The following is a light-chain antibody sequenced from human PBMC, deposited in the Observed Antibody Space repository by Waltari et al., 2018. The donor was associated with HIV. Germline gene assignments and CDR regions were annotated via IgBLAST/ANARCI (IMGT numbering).Light chain of an antibody. Sequence: QSALTQPRSVSGSPGQSVTISCTETSRDVGGYNYVSWYQLRPGTAPKLIIYDINKRAAGVPDRFSGSGSGSTASLTISGLQADDEADYYCCSYAGSFTLIFGGGTRLTVL. V-gene: IGLV2-11*01. CDR1: SRDVGGYNY. CDR3: CSYAGSFTLI. J-gene: IGLJ2*01. CDR2: DIN.